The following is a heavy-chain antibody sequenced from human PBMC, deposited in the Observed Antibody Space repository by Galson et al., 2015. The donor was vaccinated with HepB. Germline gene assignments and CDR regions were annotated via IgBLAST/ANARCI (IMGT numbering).Heavy chain of an antibody. V-gene: IGHV3-30*04. Sequence: SLRLSCAASGFTFSSYAMHWVRQAPGKGLGWVAVISYDGSNKYYADSVKGRFTISRDNSKNTLYLQMNSLRAEDTAVYYCARDPSLLRGGYSYGPVYYYYGTDVWGQGTTVTVSS. D-gene: IGHD5-18*01. CDR2: ISYDGSNK. CDR3: ARDPSLLRGGYSYGPVYYYYGTDV. CDR1: GFTFSSYA. J-gene: IGHJ6*02.